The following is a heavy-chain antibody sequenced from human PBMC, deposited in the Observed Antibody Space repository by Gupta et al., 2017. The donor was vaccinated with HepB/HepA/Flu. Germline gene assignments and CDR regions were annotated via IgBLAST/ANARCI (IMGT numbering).Heavy chain of an antibody. CDR3: AKTRYSGSRNDFDR. J-gene: IGHJ4*02. Sequence: QVQLVESGGGLVQPGRSLRLSCVGSGFTFNSYAIHWVRQAPGKGLAWVAVISYDGSRVNYADSVEGRFTISRDDSKKTVVLEMNNLRLADTAVYYCAKTRYSGSRNDFDRWGQGTLVTVSS. V-gene: IGHV3-30*04. CDR1: GFTFNSYA. D-gene: IGHD1-26*01. CDR2: ISYDGSRV.